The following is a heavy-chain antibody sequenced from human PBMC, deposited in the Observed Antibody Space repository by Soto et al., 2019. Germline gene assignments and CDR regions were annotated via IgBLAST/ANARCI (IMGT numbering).Heavy chain of an antibody. CDR3: ARDAVETHYYYGMDV. CDR2: IYYSGST. J-gene: IGHJ6*02. Sequence: PSETLSLTCTVSGGSISSYYWSWIRQPPGKGLEWIGYIYYSGSTNYNPSLKSRVTISVDTSKNQFSLKLSSVTAADTAVYYCARDAVETHYYYGMDVWGQGTTVTVSS. CDR1: GGSISSYY. V-gene: IGHV4-59*01.